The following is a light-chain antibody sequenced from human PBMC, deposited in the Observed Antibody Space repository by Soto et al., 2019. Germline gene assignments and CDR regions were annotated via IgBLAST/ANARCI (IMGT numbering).Light chain of an antibody. V-gene: IGLV2-14*01. CDR3: SSYTSSSTLLYV. CDR1: SSDVGGYNF. CDR2: EVS. J-gene: IGLJ1*01. Sequence: QSALAQPASVSGSPGQSITISCTGTSSDVGGYNFVSWYQHHPGKAPKLMIYEVSNRPSGVSNHFSGSKSGNTASLTISGLQAEDEADYYCSSYTSSSTLLYVFGTGTKVTVL.